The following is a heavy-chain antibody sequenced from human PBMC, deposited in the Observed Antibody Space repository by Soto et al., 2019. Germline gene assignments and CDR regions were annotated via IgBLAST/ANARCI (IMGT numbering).Heavy chain of an antibody. J-gene: IGHJ6*02. V-gene: IGHV5-51*01. Sequence: GESLKISCKGSGYSFTSYWIGWVRQMPGKGLEWMGIIYPGDSDTRYSPSFQGQVTISADKSISTAYLQWSSLKASDTAMYYCARVMSDYYYGMDVWGQGTTVPVYS. CDR2: IYPGDSDT. CDR1: GYSFTSYW. CDR3: ARVMSDYYYGMDV.